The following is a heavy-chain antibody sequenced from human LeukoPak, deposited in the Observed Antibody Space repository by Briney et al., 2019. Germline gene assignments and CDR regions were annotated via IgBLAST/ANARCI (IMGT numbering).Heavy chain of an antibody. V-gene: IGHV4-39*07. CDR3: ARDSIVGGRRFDP. CDR1: GGSISSSSYY. D-gene: IGHD3-22*01. Sequence: PSETLSLTCTVSGGSISSSSYYWGWIRQSPGRGLEWIGTIYYSGSTYYNASLKSRVTISVDTSKNQFSLKLTSVTAADTAVYYCARDSIVGGRRFDPWGQGTLVTVPS. CDR2: IYYSGST. J-gene: IGHJ5*02.